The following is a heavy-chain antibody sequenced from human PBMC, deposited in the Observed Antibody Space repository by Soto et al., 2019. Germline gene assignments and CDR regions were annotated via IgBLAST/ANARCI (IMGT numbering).Heavy chain of an antibody. CDR3: VRGREVAGINDEVFDI. CDR1: GYIFSDYS. J-gene: IGHJ3*02. V-gene: IGHV1-2*02. CDR2: SNPNSGDK. Sequence: ASVEAPSEACGYIFSDYSTHSVQQSPGQGLECMGWSNPNSGDKIDAQKFQGRVTVTGDPSISTAYMEVSRLTSDDTAVYYCVRGREVAGINDEVFDIWGNGT. D-gene: IGHD6-19*01.